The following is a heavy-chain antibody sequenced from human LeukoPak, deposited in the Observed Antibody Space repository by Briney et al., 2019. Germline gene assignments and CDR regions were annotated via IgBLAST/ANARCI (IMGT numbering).Heavy chain of an antibody. J-gene: IGHJ4*02. D-gene: IGHD3-22*01. CDR3: ARGVPYYYDSSGYLDY. CDR1: GFTVSSNY. Sequence: GGSLRLSCAASGFTVSSNYMSWVRQAPGKGLEWVSVIYSSGSTYYADSVKGRFTISRDNSKNTLYLQINSLRAEDTAVYYCARGVPYYYDSSGYLDYWGQGTLVTVSS. V-gene: IGHV3-53*01. CDR2: IYSSGST.